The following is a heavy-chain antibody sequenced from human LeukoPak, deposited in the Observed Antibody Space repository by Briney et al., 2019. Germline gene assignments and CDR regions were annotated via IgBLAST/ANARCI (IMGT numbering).Heavy chain of an antibody. CDR1: GFTFSAHW. D-gene: IGHD1-26*01. V-gene: IGHV3-7*05. CDR3: ANALGAHYFDS. J-gene: IGHJ4*02. CDR2: IKQDGSEK. Sequence: GRSLRLSCAASGFTFSAHWMIWVRQAPGKGLEWVANIKQDGSEKYYVDSVKGRFTISRDNAKNSLYLQMNSLRAEDTAVYYCANALGAHYFDSWGQGTLVTVSS.